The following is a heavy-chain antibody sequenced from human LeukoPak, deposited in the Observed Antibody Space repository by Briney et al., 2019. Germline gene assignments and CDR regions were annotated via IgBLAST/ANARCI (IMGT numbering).Heavy chain of an antibody. CDR3: ARVIATRPHYHYYMDV. CDR2: ISNSGRTI. J-gene: IGHJ6*03. D-gene: IGHD6-6*01. V-gene: IGHV3-11*04. CDR1: GFTFSDHY. Sequence: GGSLRLSCAASGFTFSDHYMSWIRQAPGKGLEWVSYISNSGRTIYYADSVKGRFTISRGNAENSLYLQMNSLRAEDTAVYYCARVIATRPHYHYYMDVWGKGTTVTVSS.